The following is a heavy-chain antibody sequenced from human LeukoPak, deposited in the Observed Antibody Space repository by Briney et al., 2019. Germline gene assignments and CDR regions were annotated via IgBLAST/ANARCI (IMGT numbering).Heavy chain of an antibody. Sequence: ASVKVSCKASGYTFTSYGISWVRQAPGQGLEWMGWISAYNGNTNFAQKLQGRVTMTTDTSTSTAYMELRSLRSDDTAVYYCARDGVAAARGPYYFDYWGQGTLVTVSS. CDR3: ARDGVAAARGPYYFDY. J-gene: IGHJ4*02. V-gene: IGHV1-18*01. D-gene: IGHD6-13*01. CDR1: GYTFTSYG. CDR2: ISAYNGNT.